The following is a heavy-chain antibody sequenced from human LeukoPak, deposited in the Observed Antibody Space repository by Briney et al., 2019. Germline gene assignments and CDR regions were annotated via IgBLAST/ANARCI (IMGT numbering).Heavy chain of an antibody. J-gene: IGHJ4*02. CDR3: ARADCSSTSCPGGGDY. CDR2: IYPDGSHT. V-gene: IGHV5-51*01. Sequence: GESLKISCQASGFRFSDQWIGWVRQKPGKDLEWMGIIYPDGSHTAYSPSFQGQVTISADRSITTAYLHWSSLRASDTAMYYCARADCSSTSCPGGGDYWGQGTLFTASS. CDR1: GFRFSDQW. D-gene: IGHD2-2*01.